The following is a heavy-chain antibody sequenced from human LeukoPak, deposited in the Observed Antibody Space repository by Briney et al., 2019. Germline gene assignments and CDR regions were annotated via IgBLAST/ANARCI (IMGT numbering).Heavy chain of an antibody. CDR2: ISWNSGSI. V-gene: IGHV3-9*01. Sequence: GGSLRLSCAASGFTFDDYAMHWVRQAPGKGLEWVSGISWNSGSIGYADSVKGRFTISRDNAKNSLYLQMNSLRAEDTALYYCAKDSSGFPRNWFDPWGQGTLVTVSS. D-gene: IGHD6-19*01. J-gene: IGHJ5*02. CDR3: AKDSSGFPRNWFDP. CDR1: GFTFDDYA.